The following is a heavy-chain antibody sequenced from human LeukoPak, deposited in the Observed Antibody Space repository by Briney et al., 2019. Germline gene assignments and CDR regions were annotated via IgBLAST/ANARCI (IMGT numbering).Heavy chain of an antibody. D-gene: IGHD6-13*01. J-gene: IGHJ4*02. CDR3: ARDLIAAAGHGDY. Sequence: AGGSLRLSCAASGFTFSSYSMNWVRQAPGKGLEWVSSISSSSSYIYYADSVKGRFTISRDNAKNSLYLQMNSLRAEDTAVYYCARDLIAAAGHGDYWGQGTLVTVSS. CDR1: GFTFSSYS. V-gene: IGHV3-21*01. CDR2: ISSSSSYI.